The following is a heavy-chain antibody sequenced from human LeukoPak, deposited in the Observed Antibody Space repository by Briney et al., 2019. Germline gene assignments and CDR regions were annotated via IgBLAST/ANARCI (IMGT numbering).Heavy chain of an antibody. CDR1: GFTFGDYA. Sequence: GGSLRLSCTPSGFTFGDYAMTWVRQAPGKGLEWVGFIRSKAYGGTTEYAASVKDRFAISRDDSKSIAYLQMNSLKTEDTAVYYCATGQQLVPHYWGQGTLVTVSS. D-gene: IGHD6-6*01. J-gene: IGHJ4*02. CDR2: IRSKAYGGTT. CDR3: ATGQQLVPHY. V-gene: IGHV3-49*04.